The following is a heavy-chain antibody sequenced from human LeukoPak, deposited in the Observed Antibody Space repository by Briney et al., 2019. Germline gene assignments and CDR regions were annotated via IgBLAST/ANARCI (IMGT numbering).Heavy chain of an antibody. Sequence: ASVKVSRKASGYTFTSYDINWVRQAPGQGLEWMGWISAYNGNTNYAQKLQGRVTMTTDTSTSTAYMELRSLKSDDTAVYYCASLKNYYDSSGYLVTDAFDIWGQGTMVTVSS. V-gene: IGHV1-18*01. J-gene: IGHJ3*02. CDR3: ASLKNYYDSSGYLVTDAFDI. D-gene: IGHD3-22*01. CDR2: ISAYNGNT. CDR1: GYTFTSYD.